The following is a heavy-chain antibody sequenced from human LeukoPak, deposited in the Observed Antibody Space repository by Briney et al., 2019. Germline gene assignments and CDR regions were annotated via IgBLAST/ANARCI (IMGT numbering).Heavy chain of an antibody. V-gene: IGHV3-23*01. Sequence: PGGSLRLSCAASGFTFSSYYLTWVRQAPGKGLEWVSAISGSGGTIYYADSVKGRFTISRDNSKNTLYLQMNSLRAEDTAVYYCARGIPSDYWGQGILVTVSS. CDR2: ISGSGGTI. CDR1: GFTFSSYY. CDR3: ARGIPSDY. J-gene: IGHJ4*02.